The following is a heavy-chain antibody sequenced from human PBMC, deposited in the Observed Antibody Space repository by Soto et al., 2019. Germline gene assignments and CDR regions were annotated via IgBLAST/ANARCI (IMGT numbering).Heavy chain of an antibody. Sequence: PSWTPFLRCAVDGGSCSGSYCSWIRQPPGKGLECIGESNHSGRTNYDSSLKSRVTISVDTSKNQFSLKLSSVTAADTAVYYCAPGAAAGTVENYFDYWGQGTLDSVTS. CDR3: APGAAAGTVENYFDY. D-gene: IGHD6-13*01. CDR1: GGSCSGSY. V-gene: IGHV4-34*01. J-gene: IGHJ4*02. CDR2: SNHSGRT.